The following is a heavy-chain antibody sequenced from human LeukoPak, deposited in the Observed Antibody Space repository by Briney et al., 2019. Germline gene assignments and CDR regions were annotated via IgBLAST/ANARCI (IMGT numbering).Heavy chain of an antibody. J-gene: IGHJ5*02. V-gene: IGHV3-7*01. D-gene: IGHD3-16*01. CDR3: ARDFDSAWGGVSPPFDP. CDR1: GFTFSSYW. Sequence: GGSLRLSCAASGFTFSSYWMSWVRQAPGKGLEWVANIKQDGSEKYYVDSVKGRFTISRDNAKNSLYLQMNSLRAEDTAVYYCARDFDSAWGGVSPPFDPWGQGTLVTVSS. CDR2: IKQDGSEK.